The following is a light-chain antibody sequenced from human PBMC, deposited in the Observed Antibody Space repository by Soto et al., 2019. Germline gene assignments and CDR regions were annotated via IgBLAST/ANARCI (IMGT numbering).Light chain of an antibody. CDR2: GAS. CDR1: QSVSNN. V-gene: IGKV3-11*01. Sequence: EIVLTQSPATLSLSPGERATLSCRASQSVSNNLAWYQQKLGQAPRLLIYGASTRATGIPARFSGSGSGTDFTLTISSLEPEDFAVYYCQQRSNWLTFGQGTRLEIK. J-gene: IGKJ5*01. CDR3: QQRSNWLT.